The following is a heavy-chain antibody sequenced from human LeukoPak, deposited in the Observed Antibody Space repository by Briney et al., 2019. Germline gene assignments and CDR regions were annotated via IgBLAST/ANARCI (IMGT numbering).Heavy chain of an antibody. CDR3: ARDGGGFDY. CDR1: GFTFDDYA. Sequence: PGGSLRLSCAASGFTFDDYAMHWVRQAPGKGLEWVSGISWNSGSIGYADSVKGRFTISRDNAKNSLYLQMNSLRAEDTAVYYCARDGGGFDYWGQGTLVTVSS. D-gene: IGHD2-15*01. V-gene: IGHV3-9*01. CDR2: ISWNSGSI. J-gene: IGHJ4*02.